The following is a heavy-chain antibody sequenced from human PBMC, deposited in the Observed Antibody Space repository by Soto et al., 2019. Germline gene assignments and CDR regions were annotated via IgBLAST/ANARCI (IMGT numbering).Heavy chain of an antibody. CDR1: GFTFSRYG. CDR3: ARDPSEGRVGNWFES. J-gene: IGHJ5*01. CDR2: ISSSTSYV. D-gene: IGHD2-2*01. Sequence: XASLRLSCAASGFTFSRYGMNWLRQAPGKGLEWVASISSSTSYVYYADSVKGRFSTSRDNAKNILYLEMYALRTEDTAVYYCARDPSEGRVGNWFESWGQGTLVTVSS. V-gene: IGHV3-21*06.